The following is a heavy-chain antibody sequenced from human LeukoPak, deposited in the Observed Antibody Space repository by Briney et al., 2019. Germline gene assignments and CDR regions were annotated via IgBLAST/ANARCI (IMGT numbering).Heavy chain of an antibody. CDR2: INPNSGGT. CDR3: AREGMVRGVIISGFDY. Sequence: GASVKVSCKASGYTFTGYYMHWVRQAPGQGLKWMGWINPNSGGTNYAQKFQGRVTMTRDTSISTAYMELSRLRSDDTAVYYCAREGMVRGVIISGFDYWGQGTLVTVSS. CDR1: GYTFTGYY. V-gene: IGHV1-2*02. D-gene: IGHD3-10*01. J-gene: IGHJ4*02.